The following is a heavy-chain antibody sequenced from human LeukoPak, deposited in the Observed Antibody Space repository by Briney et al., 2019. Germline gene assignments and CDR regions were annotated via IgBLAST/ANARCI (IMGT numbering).Heavy chain of an antibody. Sequence: KPSETPSLTCAVYGGAFSGYYWSWIRQPPGKGVEWIGGINHSGSTNYNPSLKSRVTISVDTSKNQFSLKLSSVTAAGTAVYYCARGPRYYDFWSGYQNWFDPWGQGTLVTVSS. J-gene: IGHJ5*02. D-gene: IGHD3-3*01. CDR3: ARGPRYYDFWSGYQNWFDP. CDR2: INHSGST. CDR1: GGAFSGYY. V-gene: IGHV4-34*01.